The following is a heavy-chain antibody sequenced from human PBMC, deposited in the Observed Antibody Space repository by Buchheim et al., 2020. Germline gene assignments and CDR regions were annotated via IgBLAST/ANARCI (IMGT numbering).Heavy chain of an antibody. CDR2: IWYDGSNK. D-gene: IGHD3-10*01. V-gene: IGHV3-33*01. CDR1: GFTFSSYG. CDR3: ARNYGSGSYLHYYYMDV. Sequence: QVQLVESGGGVVQPGRSLRLSCAASGFTFSSYGMHWVRQAPGKGLEWVAVIWYDGSNKYYADFVKGRFTISRANSKNTLYLQMNSLRAEDTAVYYCARNYGSGSYLHYYYMDVWGKGTT. J-gene: IGHJ6*03.